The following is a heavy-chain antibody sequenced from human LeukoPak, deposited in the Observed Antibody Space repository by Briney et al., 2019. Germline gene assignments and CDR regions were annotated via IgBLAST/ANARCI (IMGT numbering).Heavy chain of an antibody. V-gene: IGHV3-48*03. CDR3: ARDRYGGGNY. D-gene: IGHD4-23*01. CDR2: ISSSGDSI. Sequence: GGSLRLSCVASGFTFSSYEMNWVRQAPGKGLEWVSYISSSGDSIYYADSVKGRFTISRDNAKKSLYLQMNSLRHEDTAVYYCARDRYGGGNYWGQGTLVTVSS. CDR1: GFTFSSYE. J-gene: IGHJ4*02.